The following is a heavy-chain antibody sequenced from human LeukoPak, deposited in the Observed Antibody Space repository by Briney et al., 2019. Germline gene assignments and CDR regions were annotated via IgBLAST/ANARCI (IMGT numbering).Heavy chain of an antibody. Sequence: GASVKVSFKASGYTFTGYYMHWVRQAPGKGLEWMGGFDPEDGETIYAQKFQGRVTMTEDTSTDTAYMELSSLRSEDTAVYYCATEAMVRGVLFSFDYWGQGTLVTVSS. CDR3: ATEAMVRGVLFSFDY. J-gene: IGHJ4*02. V-gene: IGHV1-24*01. CDR1: GYTFTGYY. CDR2: FDPEDGET. D-gene: IGHD3-10*01.